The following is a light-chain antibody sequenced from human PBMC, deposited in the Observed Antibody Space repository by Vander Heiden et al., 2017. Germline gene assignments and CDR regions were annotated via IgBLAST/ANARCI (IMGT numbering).Light chain of an antibody. CDR2: GAS. CDR1: QSGSSN. CDR3: QQYNNWPPWT. Sequence: ELVMTQSPATLSVSPGESATLSCRARQSGSSNLAWYQQKPGQAPRPRIYGASTRATGIPARFSGSGSGTEFTLTISSLQSEDVAVYYCQQYNNWPPWTFGQGTKVEIK. J-gene: IGKJ1*01. V-gene: IGKV3-15*01.